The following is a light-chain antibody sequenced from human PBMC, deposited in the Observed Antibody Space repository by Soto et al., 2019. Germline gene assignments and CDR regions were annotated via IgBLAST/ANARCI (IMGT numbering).Light chain of an antibody. Sequence: DIQMTQSPSSLSASVGDRVTITCRASQRIASFLNWYQQKPGKAPKLLIYSASSLQRGVPSRFSGSGSGTDFILTINTLQPEDFATYYCQQSYDTSLTFGGGTKVEI. J-gene: IGKJ4*01. CDR2: SAS. CDR3: QQSYDTSLT. CDR1: QRIASF. V-gene: IGKV1-39*01.